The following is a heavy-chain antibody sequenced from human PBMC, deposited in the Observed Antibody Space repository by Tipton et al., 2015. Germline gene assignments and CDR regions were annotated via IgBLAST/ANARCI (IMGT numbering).Heavy chain of an antibody. Sequence: SLRLSCAASGLTFSTYWMSWVRQAPGKGLEWVAHINPDGSGTYYVDSVKGRFTISRDNSKNTLSLQMNSLRAEDTALYYCARASYSAYPGYLYYFDYWGQGALVTVSS. J-gene: IGHJ4*02. V-gene: IGHV3-7*03. CDR2: INPDGSGT. D-gene: IGHD6-25*01. CDR3: ARASYSAYPGYLYYFDY. CDR1: GLTFSTYW.